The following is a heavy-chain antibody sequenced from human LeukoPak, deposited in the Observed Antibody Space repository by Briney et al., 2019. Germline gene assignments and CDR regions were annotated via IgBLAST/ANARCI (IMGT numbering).Heavy chain of an antibody. CDR2: IYYRGST. CDR1: GRPHSSYY. CDR3: ARLRVRELAFDI. J-gene: IGHJ3*02. V-gene: IGHV4-59*08. D-gene: IGHD1-1*01. Sequence: SDPLSLTCSLWGRPHSSYYGSWLRQPPGKGVEWIVYIYYRGSTNYNPSLKSRVTISVDTSKNQFSLKLSSVTAADTAVYYCARLRVRELAFDIWGQGTMVTVSS.